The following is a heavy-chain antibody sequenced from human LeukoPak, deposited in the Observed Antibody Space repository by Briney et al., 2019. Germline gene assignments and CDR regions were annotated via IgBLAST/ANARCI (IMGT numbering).Heavy chain of an antibody. CDR3: ARGGDCSSASCFGWFDP. V-gene: IGHV4-59*01. CDR2: IYYSGST. CDR1: GGSISSYY. D-gene: IGHD2-2*01. J-gene: IGHJ5*02. Sequence: SETLSLTCTVSGGSISSYYWSWIRQPPGKGLEWIGYIYYSGSTNYNPSLKSRVTISVDTSKNQFSLKLSSVTAAGTAVYYCARGGDCSSASCFGWFDPWGQGTLVTVSS.